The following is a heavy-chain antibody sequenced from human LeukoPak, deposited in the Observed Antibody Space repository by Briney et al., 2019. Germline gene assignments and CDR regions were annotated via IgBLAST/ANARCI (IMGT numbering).Heavy chain of an antibody. D-gene: IGHD1-14*01. CDR2: INHSGST. J-gene: IGHJ6*03. Sequence: SETLSLTCAVYGGSFSGYYWSWIRQPPGKGLEWIGEINHSGSTNYNPSLKSRVTISVDTSKNQFSLTLSSVAAADTAVYYCARELRNFPYYMDVWGKGTTVTVSS. V-gene: IGHV4-34*01. CDR1: GGSFSGYY. CDR3: ARELRNFPYYMDV.